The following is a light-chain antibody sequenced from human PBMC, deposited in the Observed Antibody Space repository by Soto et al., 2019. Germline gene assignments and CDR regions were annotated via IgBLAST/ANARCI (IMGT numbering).Light chain of an antibody. CDR1: SSDVGSYDY. Sequence: QSALTQPASVSGSPGQSITISCTGTSSDVGSYDYVSWYQQHPDKVPKLMIYDVTNRPSGVSNRFSGSKSGNTASLTISGLQAEDEADYYCSSFTTSNTVVFGGGTQLTVL. J-gene: IGLJ3*02. CDR2: DVT. CDR3: SSFTTSNTVV. V-gene: IGLV2-14*03.